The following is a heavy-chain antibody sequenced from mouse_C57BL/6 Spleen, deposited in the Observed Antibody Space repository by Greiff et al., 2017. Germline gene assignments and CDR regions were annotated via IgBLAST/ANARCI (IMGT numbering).Heavy chain of an antibody. CDR3: TRESGNYDYAMDY. CDR2: LSSGGDYI. J-gene: IGHJ4*01. D-gene: IGHD2-1*01. CDR1: GFTFSSYA. V-gene: IGHV5-9-1*02. Sequence: EVQGVESGEGLVKPGGSLKLSCAASGFTFSSYAMSWVRQTPEKRLEWVAYLSSGGDYIYYADTVKGRFTISRDNARNTLYLQMSILKSKDTAMYYCTRESGNYDYAMDYWGQGTSVTVSS.